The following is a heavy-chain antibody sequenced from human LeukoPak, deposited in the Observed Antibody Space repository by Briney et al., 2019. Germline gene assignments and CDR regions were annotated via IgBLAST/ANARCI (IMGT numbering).Heavy chain of an antibody. Sequence: GSSVKVSCKASGYTFTSYYMHWVRQAPGQGLEWMGIINPSGGSTSYAQKFQGRVTMTRDMSTSTVYMEVSSLNSEDTAVYYCARDVFFRGYTTDYWGQGTLITVSS. J-gene: IGHJ4*02. CDR2: INPSGGST. CDR1: GYTFTSYY. D-gene: IGHD1-1*01. V-gene: IGHV1-46*01. CDR3: ARDVFFRGYTTDY.